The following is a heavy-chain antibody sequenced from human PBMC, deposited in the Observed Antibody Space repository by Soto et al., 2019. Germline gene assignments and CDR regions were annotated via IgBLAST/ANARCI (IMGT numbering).Heavy chain of an antibody. J-gene: IGHJ6*02. CDR1: GGSISSGDYY. CDR3: ARGNDFWSGYSTLTYYGMDV. CDR2: IDTSGST. D-gene: IGHD3-3*01. Sequence: SETLSLTCTVSGGSISSGDYYWSWIRQPPGKGLEWIGYIDTSGSTYYNPSLKSRLTVSLDTSKNQFSLKLSSVTAADTAVYYCARGNDFWSGYSTLTYYGMDVWGQGTTVTVSS. V-gene: IGHV4-30-4*01.